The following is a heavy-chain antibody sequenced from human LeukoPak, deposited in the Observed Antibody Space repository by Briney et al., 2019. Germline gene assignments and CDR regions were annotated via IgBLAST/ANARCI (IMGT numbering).Heavy chain of an antibody. CDR1: GFTFSSYA. Sequence: GGSLRLSCAASGFTFSSYAMHWVRQAPGKGLEYVSAISSNGGSTYYANSVKGRFTISRDNSKNTLYLQMGSLRAEDMAVYYCARGHTSQIYNWFDPWGQGTLVTVSS. V-gene: IGHV3-64*01. CDR3: ARGHTSQIYNWFDP. D-gene: IGHD2/OR15-2a*01. J-gene: IGHJ5*02. CDR2: ISSNGGST.